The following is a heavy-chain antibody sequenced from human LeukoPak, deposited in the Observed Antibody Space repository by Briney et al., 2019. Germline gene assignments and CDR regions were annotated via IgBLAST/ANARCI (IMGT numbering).Heavy chain of an antibody. Sequence: GGSLRLSCAASGFTFSDYGMHWVRQAPSKGLEWVANIWNDGSNKYYAESVKGRFTISRDNSKNTMYLQMNSLRAEDTAVYYCARVGYCSSTSCMQVYFDYWGQGTLVTVSS. CDR1: GFTFSDYG. CDR3: ARVGYCSSTSCMQVYFDY. CDR2: IWNDGSNK. J-gene: IGHJ4*02. V-gene: IGHV3-33*01. D-gene: IGHD2-2*01.